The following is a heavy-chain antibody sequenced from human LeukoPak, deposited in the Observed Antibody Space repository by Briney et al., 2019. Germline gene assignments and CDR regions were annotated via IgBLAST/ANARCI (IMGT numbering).Heavy chain of an antibody. CDR1: GYTFTGYY. V-gene: IGHV1-2*02. J-gene: IGHJ4*02. CDR2: INPNSGGT. Sequence: ASAKVSCKASGYTFTGYYMHWVRQAPGQGLEWMGWINPNSGGTNYAQKFQGRVTMTRDTSISTAYMELSRLRSDDTAVYYCAREGSGSYVARAFDYWGQGTLVTVSS. D-gene: IGHD1-26*01. CDR3: AREGSGSYVARAFDY.